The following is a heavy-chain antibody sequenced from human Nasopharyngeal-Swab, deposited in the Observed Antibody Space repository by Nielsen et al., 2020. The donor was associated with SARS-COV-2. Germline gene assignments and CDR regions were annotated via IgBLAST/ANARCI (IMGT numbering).Heavy chain of an antibody. CDR3: AKDGDRDGYGDFCLDY. D-gene: IGHD4-17*01. V-gene: IGHV3-30*02. Sequence: SLKISCAASGFTFSSYGMHWVRQAPGKGLEWVAFIRSDGSTKYYADSVKGRFTISRDNSKTTLHLQMNSLRAEDTAVYYCAKDGDRDGYGDFCLDYWGQGTLVTVSS. CDR2: IRSDGSTK. CDR1: GFTFSSYG. J-gene: IGHJ4*02.